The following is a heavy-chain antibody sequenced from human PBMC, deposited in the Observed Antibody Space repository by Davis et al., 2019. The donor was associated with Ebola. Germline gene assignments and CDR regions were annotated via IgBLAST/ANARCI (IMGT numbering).Heavy chain of an antibody. D-gene: IGHD6-13*01. CDR1: GYTFTSYD. CDR3: ARVVSSSWYWWFDP. CDR2: INTNTGNP. V-gene: IGHV7-4-1*02. Sequence: AASVKVSCKASGYTFTSYDINWVRQATGQGLEWMGWINTNTGNPTYAQGFTGRFVFSLDTSVSTAYLQISSLKAEDTAVYYCARVVSSSWYWWFDPWGQGTLVTVSS. J-gene: IGHJ5*02.